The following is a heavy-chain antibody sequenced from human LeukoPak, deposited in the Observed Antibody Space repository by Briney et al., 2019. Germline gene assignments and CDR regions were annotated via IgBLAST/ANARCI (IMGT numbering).Heavy chain of an antibody. Sequence: ASVKVSCKASGYTFTSYGISWVRQAPGQGLEWMGWISAYNGNTNYAQKLQGRVTMTTDTSTSTAYMELRSLRSDDTAVYYCARQPYYLAAAGHRTYYYYGMDVWGQGTTVTVSS. CDR1: GYTFTSYG. CDR2: ISAYNGNT. J-gene: IGHJ6*02. CDR3: ARQPYYLAAAGHRTYYYYGMDV. D-gene: IGHD6-13*01. V-gene: IGHV1-18*01.